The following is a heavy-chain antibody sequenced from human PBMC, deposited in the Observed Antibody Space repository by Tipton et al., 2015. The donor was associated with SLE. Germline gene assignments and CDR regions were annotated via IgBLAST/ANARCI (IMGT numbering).Heavy chain of an antibody. CDR1: GSTFTDYY. J-gene: IGHJ4*02. CDR3: ARGQRLWGYRIDY. D-gene: IGHD5-12*01. V-gene: IGHV3-11*01. CDR2: MSGSDGDL. Sequence: SLRLSCAASGSTFTDYYMTWIRQAPGRGLEWISYMSGSDGDLKYADSVRGRFTMSRDNADNSVYLQLRSLRAEDTAVYFCARGQRLWGYRIDYWGQGTLVNVSS.